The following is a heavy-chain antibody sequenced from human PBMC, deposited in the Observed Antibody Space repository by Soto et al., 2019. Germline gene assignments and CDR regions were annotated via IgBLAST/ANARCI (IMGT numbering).Heavy chain of an antibody. Sequence: ASVKVSCKASGYTFTSYAMHWVRQAPGQRLEWMGWINAGNGNTKYSQKFQGRVTITRDTSASTAYMELSSLRSEDTAVYYCARDAPGGDLNYYDSSGYSFNYWGQGTLVTVSS. D-gene: IGHD3-22*01. CDR1: GYTFTSYA. CDR2: INAGNGNT. CDR3: ARDAPGGDLNYYDSSGYSFNY. V-gene: IGHV1-3*01. J-gene: IGHJ4*02.